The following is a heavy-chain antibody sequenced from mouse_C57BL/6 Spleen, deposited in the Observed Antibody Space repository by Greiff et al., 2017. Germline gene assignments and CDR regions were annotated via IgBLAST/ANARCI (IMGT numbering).Heavy chain of an antibody. CDR2: IDPEDGET. V-gene: IGHV14-2*01. J-gene: IGHJ2*01. CDR3: ARYYEYYFDY. Sequence: VQLQQSGAELVKPGASVKLSCTASGFNIKDYYMHWVKQRTEQGLEWIGRIDPEDGETKYAPKFQGKATITADTSSNTAYLQLSSLTSEDTAVYYCARYYEYYFDYWGQGTTLPVSS. CDR1: GFNIKDYY. D-gene: IGHD2-4*01.